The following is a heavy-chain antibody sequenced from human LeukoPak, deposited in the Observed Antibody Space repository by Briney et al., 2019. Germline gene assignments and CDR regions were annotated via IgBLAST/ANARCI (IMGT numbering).Heavy chain of an antibody. Sequence: SETLSLTCTVSGGSLSSSDSSYWGWIRQPPGKGLEWIGSVYYSGSTYYNPSLNSRVTTSVDTSKNQFSLKLSSVTAADTAVYYCARHMKYYYYYMDVWGKGTTVTVSS. CDR1: GGSLSSSDSSY. V-gene: IGHV4-39*01. CDR3: ARHMKYYYYYMDV. J-gene: IGHJ6*03. CDR2: VYYSGST. D-gene: IGHD3-16*01.